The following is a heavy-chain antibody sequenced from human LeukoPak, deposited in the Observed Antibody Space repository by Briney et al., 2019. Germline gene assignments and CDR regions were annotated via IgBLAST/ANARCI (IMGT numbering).Heavy chain of an antibody. V-gene: IGHV1-69*04. D-gene: IGHD3-10*01. CDR2: IIPILGIA. CDR3: ARRSRVRGVITPYYFDY. CDR1: GGTFSSYA. J-gene: IGHJ4*02. Sequence: SVKVSCKASGGTFSSYAISWVRQAPGQGLEWMGRIIPILGIANYAQKFQGRVTITADKSTSTAYMELSSLRSEDTAVCYCARRSRVRGVITPYYFDYWGQGTLVTVSS.